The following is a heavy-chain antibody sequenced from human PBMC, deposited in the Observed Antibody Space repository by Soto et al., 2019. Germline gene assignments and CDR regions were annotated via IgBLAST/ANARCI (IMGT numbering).Heavy chain of an antibody. CDR2: IIPLFGTA. CDR3: ATELGDNPASRFDS. V-gene: IGHV1-69*01. J-gene: IGHJ4*02. CDR1: GVTFSSET. D-gene: IGHD2-21*01. Sequence: QVQLVQSGAEVKKPGSSVKVSCKASGVTFSSETISWVRRAPGQGLEWVGGIIPLFGTANYAQKFQGRVTITADESTSTLYIELSSLSSDDTAVYYCATELGDNPASRFDSWGQGTLVTVSS.